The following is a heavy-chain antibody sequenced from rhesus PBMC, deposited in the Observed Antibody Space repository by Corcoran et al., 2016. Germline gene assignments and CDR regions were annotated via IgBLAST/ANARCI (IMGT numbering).Heavy chain of an antibody. CDR1: GASISCNY. V-gene: IGHV4-173*01. CDR3: ARLYSNYNSLDV. Sequence: QVQLQESCPGLVKPSETLPLTCAVSGASISCNYWSWIRQPPGKGLEWVGRISGSGGSTDYSPSLTSRVTISTDTSKNQFSLKLSSVTAADTVVYYCARLYSNYNSLDVWGRGVLVTVSS. CDR2: ISGSGGST. J-gene: IGHJ5-2*02. D-gene: IGHD4-23*01.